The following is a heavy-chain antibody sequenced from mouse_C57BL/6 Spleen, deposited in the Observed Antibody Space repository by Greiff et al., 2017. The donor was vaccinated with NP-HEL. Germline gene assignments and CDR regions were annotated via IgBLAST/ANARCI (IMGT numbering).Heavy chain of an antibody. CDR3: ASPIYDGSFAY. V-gene: IGHV7-3*01. Sequence: EVHLVESGGGLVQPGGSLSLSCAASGFTFTDYYMSWVRQPPGKALEWLGFIRNKANGYTTEYSASVKGRFTISRDNSQSILYLQMNALRAEDSATYYCASPIYDGSFAYWGQGTLVTVSA. CDR1: GFTFTDYY. D-gene: IGHD2-3*01. CDR2: IRNKANGYTT. J-gene: IGHJ3*01.